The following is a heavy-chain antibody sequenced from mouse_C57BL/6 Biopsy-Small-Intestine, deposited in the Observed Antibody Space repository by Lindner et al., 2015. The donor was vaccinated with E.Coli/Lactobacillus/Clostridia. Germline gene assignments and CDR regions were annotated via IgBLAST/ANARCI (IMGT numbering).Heavy chain of an antibody. Sequence: LQESGAELVRPGTSVKMSCKASGYTFTNYWIGWAKQSNGRSLEWIGVINPNYGTTSYNQKFKGKATLTVDQSSSTAYMQLNSLTSEDSAVYYCAREGVYVPYAMDYWGQGTSVTVSS. CDR2: INPNYGTT. V-gene: IGHV1-39*01. D-gene: IGHD1-1*01. CDR1: GYTFTNYW. J-gene: IGHJ4*01. CDR3: AREGVYVPYAMDY.